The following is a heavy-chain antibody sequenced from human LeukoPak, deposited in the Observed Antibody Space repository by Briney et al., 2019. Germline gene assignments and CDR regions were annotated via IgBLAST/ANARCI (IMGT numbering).Heavy chain of an antibody. CDR3: ARSAAGLSYGMDV. CDR1: GVSITSFY. Sequence: PSETLSLTCTVSGVSITSFYWSWIRQPPGKGLEWIGYIYFSGSTNYNPSLKSRVTISVTKNQFSLKLSSVTAADTAVYFCARSAAGLSYGMDVWGQGTTVTVSS. D-gene: IGHD6-13*01. CDR2: IYFSGST. J-gene: IGHJ6*02. V-gene: IGHV4-59*08.